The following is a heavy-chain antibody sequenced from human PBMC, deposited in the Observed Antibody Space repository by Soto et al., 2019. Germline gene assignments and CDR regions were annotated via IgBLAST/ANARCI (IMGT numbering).Heavy chain of an antibody. CDR1: GFTFSSYA. CDR3: AKGTGRFWSGRESFDY. CDR2: ISGSGGST. D-gene: IGHD3-3*01. Sequence: GGSLRLSCAASGFTFSSYAMSWVRQAPGKGLEWVSAISGSGGSTYYADSVKGRFTISRDNSKNTLYLQMNSLRAEDTAVYYCAKGTGRFWSGRESFDYWGQGTLVTVSS. J-gene: IGHJ4*02. V-gene: IGHV3-23*01.